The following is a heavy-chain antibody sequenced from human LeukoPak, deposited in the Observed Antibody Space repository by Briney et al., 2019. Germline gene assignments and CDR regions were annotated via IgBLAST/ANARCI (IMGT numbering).Heavy chain of an antibody. CDR1: GFPFSSYE. D-gene: IGHD3-22*01. Sequence: GGALRLSCVSSGFPFSSYEMNWVRQAPGKGLDWVSYISSIGTIYYADSVKGRLPIPRENAKNSLHLQMKSLRAEAAAVYYCARGGYYYDSSAYSNYWGQGNLVTVSS. CDR2: ISSIGTI. V-gene: IGHV3-48*03. J-gene: IGHJ4*02. CDR3: ARGGYYYDSSAYSNY.